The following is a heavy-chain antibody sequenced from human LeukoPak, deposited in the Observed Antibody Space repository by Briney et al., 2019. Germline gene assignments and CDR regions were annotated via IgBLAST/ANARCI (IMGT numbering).Heavy chain of an antibody. J-gene: IGHJ4*02. D-gene: IGHD1-26*01. CDR3: ARGTRVRGELPFYFDY. Sequence: GGSLRLSCAASGFTFSSYEMNWVRQAPGKGLEWVSYISSGRTIYYADSVKGRFTISRDNAKNSLYLQMNSLRAEDTAVYYCARGTRVRGELPFYFDYWGQGTLVTVSS. CDR1: GFTFSSYE. V-gene: IGHV3-48*03. CDR2: ISSGRTI.